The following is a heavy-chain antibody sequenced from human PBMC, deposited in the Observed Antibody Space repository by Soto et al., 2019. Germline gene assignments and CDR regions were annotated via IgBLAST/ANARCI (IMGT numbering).Heavy chain of an antibody. Sequence: EVQLVESGGGLVQPGGSLRLSCAASGFTFSSYYMSWVRQAQGKGLAWVANVNGDGSEKYYVDSVKGRFTVSRDNAKNSLYLQMNSLRAADTAVYYCAKWGGAWRDYWGQRTLVTVAS. D-gene: IGHD1-26*01. CDR3: AKWGGAWRDY. J-gene: IGHJ4*02. CDR1: GFTFSSYY. CDR2: VNGDGSEK. V-gene: IGHV3-7*01.